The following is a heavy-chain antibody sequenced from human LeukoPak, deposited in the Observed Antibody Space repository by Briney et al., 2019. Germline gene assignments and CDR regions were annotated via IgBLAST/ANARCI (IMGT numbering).Heavy chain of an antibody. V-gene: IGHV1-46*01. J-gene: IGHJ4*02. D-gene: IGHD6-6*01. CDR1: GYTFPSYF. CDR3: ARTAARRFDY. Sequence: PSVKVSCKASGYTFPSYFMHWVRQAPGQGLEWMGIINPTGGSTTYAQKFQGRVTITRDTSTSTVYMELSSLRSDDTAVYYCARTAARRFDYWGQGTLVTVSS. CDR2: INPTGGST.